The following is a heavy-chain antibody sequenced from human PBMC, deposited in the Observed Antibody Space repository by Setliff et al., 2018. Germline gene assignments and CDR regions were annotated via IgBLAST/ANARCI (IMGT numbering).Heavy chain of an antibody. J-gene: IGHJ4*02. CDR2: ISGSGRNT. D-gene: IGHD2-8*02. V-gene: IGHV3-23*01. Sequence: PGGSLRLSCAASGLIFGNYAMNWVRQAPGKGLEWVSGISGSGRNTYYADSVKGRFTISRDNSQNTVFLQVNSLRDADTAIYYCVKGTLPYCTGPTCYPLDHWGQGTLVTVSS. CDR1: GLIFGNYA. CDR3: VKGTLPYCTGPTCYPLDH.